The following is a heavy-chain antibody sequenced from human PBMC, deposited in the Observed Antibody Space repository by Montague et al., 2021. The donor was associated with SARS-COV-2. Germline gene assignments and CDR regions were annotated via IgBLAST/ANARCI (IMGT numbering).Heavy chain of an antibody. Sequence: SLRLSCAASGFTFSSYAMHWVRQAPGKGLEWVAVISYDGSNKYYADSVKGRFTISRDNSKNTLYLQMNSLRAEDTAVYYCASYQNYYYYYGIDVWGQGTTVTVSS. D-gene: IGHD2-2*01. CDR2: ISYDGSNK. CDR1: GFTFSSYA. J-gene: IGHJ6*02. CDR3: ASYQNYYYYYGIDV. V-gene: IGHV3-30*04.